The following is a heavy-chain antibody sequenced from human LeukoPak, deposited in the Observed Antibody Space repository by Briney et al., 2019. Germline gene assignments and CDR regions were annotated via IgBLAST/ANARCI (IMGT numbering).Heavy chain of an antibody. CDR1: GGTFSSYA. CDR3: ARGGHYGDYSFDY. J-gene: IGHJ4*02. Sequence: SVKVSCKASGGTFSSYAISWVRQAPGRGLEWMGGIIPIFGTANYAQKFQGRVTITADKSTSTAYMELSSLRSEDTAVYYCARGGHYGDYSFDYWGQGTLVTVSS. D-gene: IGHD4-17*01. CDR2: IIPIFGTA. V-gene: IGHV1-69*06.